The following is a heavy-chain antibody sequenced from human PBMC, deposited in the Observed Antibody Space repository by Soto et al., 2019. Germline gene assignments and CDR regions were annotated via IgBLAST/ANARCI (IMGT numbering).Heavy chain of an antibody. CDR2: IYSGGST. Sequence: XESLSLSCAASGFTFSSNYMSWVRQAPGKGLEWVSVIYSGGSTYYADSVKGRFTISRDNSKNTLYLQMNSLRAEDTAVYYCARDRGSSSWYYYYYGMDVWGQGTTVTVSS. D-gene: IGHD6-13*01. J-gene: IGHJ6*02. V-gene: IGHV3-53*01. CDR1: GFTFSSNY. CDR3: ARDRGSSSWYYYYYGMDV.